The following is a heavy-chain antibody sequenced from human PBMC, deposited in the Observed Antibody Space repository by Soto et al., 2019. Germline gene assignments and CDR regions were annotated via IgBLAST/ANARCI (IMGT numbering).Heavy chain of an antibody. V-gene: IGHV3-30*18. Sequence: GGSLTLFCKGSGSNDGAHLVRKAPCRGLEWVAVISFDGGNKYHADPVKGRFTISRDNSKNTLYLQMNTLRPEDTAVYYCAKDTRPGVYYSYYGMDVWGQGTTVTVSS. CDR1: GSNDG. J-gene: IGHJ6*02. D-gene: IGHD3-10*01. CDR3: AKDTRPGVYYSYYGMDV. CDR2: ISFDGGNK.